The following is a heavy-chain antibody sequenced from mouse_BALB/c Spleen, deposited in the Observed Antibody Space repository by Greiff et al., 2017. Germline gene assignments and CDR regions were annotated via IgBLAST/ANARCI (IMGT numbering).Heavy chain of an antibody. J-gene: IGHJ4*01. CDR3: ARTLRRKGYYYAMDY. CDR1: GFNIKDTY. V-gene: IGHV14-3*02. D-gene: IGHD2-12*01. CDR2: IDPANGNT. Sequence: EVQLQQSGAELVKPGASVKLSCTASGFNIKDTYMHWVKQRPEQGLEWIGRIDPANGNTKYDPKFQGKATITADTSSNTAYLQLSSQTSEDTAVDYGARTLRRKGYYYAMDYWGQGTSVTVSS.